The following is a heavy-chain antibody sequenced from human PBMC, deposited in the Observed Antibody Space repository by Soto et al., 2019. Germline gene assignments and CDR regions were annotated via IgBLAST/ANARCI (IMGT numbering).Heavy chain of an antibody. D-gene: IGHD4-17*01. CDR1: GGSISSGGYY. Sequence: SETLSLTCTVSGGSISSGGYYWSWIRQHPGKGLEWIGYIYYSGSTYYNPSLKSRVTISVDTSKNQFSLKLSSVTAADTAVYYCARVVTTKRRSLGDHGMDVWGQGTTVPVSS. V-gene: IGHV4-31*03. J-gene: IGHJ6*02. CDR3: ARVVTTKRRSLGDHGMDV. CDR2: IYYSGST.